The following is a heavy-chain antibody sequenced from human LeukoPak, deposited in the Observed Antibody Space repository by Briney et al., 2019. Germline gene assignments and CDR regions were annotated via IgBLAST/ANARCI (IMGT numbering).Heavy chain of an antibody. D-gene: IGHD1-14*01. CDR3: ASRRTGKTRRYYFDY. CDR2: IIPIFGTA. J-gene: IGHJ4*02. V-gene: IGHV1-69*13. Sequence: SVKVSCKASGGTSSSYAISWVRQAPGQGLEWMGGIIPIFGTANYAQKFQGRVTITADESTSTAYMEQSSLRSEDTAVYYCASRRTGKTRRYYFDYWGQGTLVTVSS. CDR1: GGTSSSYA.